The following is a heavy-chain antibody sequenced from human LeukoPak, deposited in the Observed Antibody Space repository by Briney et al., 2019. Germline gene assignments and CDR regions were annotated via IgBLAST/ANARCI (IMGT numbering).Heavy chain of an antibody. J-gene: IGHJ6*04. Sequence: GRSLRLSCTASGFTFGDYAMHWVRQAPGKGLEWVAVISYDGSNKYYADSVKGRFTISRDNSKNTLYLQMNSLRAEDTAVYYCARGLGYCSSTSCPYYYYGMDVWGKGTTVAVSS. CDR3: ARGLGYCSSTSCPYYYYGMDV. D-gene: IGHD2-2*01. V-gene: IGHV3-30*04. CDR1: GFTFGDYA. CDR2: ISYDGSNK.